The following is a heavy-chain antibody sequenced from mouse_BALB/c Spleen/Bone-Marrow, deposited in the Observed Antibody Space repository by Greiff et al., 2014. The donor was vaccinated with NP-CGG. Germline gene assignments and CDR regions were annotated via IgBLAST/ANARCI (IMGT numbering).Heavy chain of an antibody. V-gene: IGHV5-17*02. CDR1: GFTFSSFG. J-gene: IGHJ2*01. D-gene: IGHD4-1*01. CDR3: ARGGNWEDFDY. Sequence: EVKVEESGGGLVQPGGSRKLSCAASGFTFSSFGMHWVRQAPERGLEWVAYISSGSSTIYYADTVKGRFTISRDNPKNPLFLRMTSLRSEDTAMYYCARGGNWEDFDYWGQGTTLTVSS. CDR2: ISSGSSTI.